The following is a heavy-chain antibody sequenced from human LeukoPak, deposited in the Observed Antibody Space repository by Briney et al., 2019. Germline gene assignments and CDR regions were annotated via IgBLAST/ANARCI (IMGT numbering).Heavy chain of an antibody. D-gene: IGHD4-23*01. Sequence: PSQTLSLTCTVSGGSISSGGYYWSWLRQHPGKGLEWIGYIYYSGSTYYNPSLKSRVTISVDTSKNQFSLKLSSVTAADTAVYYCAREPISGGNSVSWGQGTLVTVSS. CDR2: IYYSGST. V-gene: IGHV4-31*03. J-gene: IGHJ4*02. CDR1: GGSISSGGYY. CDR3: AREPISGGNSVS.